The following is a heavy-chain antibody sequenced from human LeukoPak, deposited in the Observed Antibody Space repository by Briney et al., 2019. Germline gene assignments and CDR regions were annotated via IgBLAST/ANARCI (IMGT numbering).Heavy chain of an antibody. J-gene: IGHJ4*02. Sequence: PGGSLRLSCVGSGFTFSSYWMHWVRQAPGKGLEWVAVISYDGRNKYYADSVKGRFTISRDTSKNTLYLQMNSLRAEDTAVYYCASEDGHNPNLGFDYWGQGTLVTVSS. CDR1: GFTFSSYW. CDR2: ISYDGRNK. CDR3: ASEDGHNPNLGFDY. V-gene: IGHV3-30*03. D-gene: IGHD5-24*01.